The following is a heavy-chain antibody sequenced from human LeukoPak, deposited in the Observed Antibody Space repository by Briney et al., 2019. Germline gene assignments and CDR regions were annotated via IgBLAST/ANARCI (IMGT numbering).Heavy chain of an antibody. CDR2: IYHSGST. Sequence: SETLSLTCAVSGYSISSGYYWGWSRQPPGKGLEWIGSIYHSGSTYYNPSLKSRVTISVDTSKNQFSLKLSSVTAADTAVYYCARLAYYDFWSGRSNWFDPWGQGTLVTVSS. D-gene: IGHD3-3*01. V-gene: IGHV4-38-2*01. CDR3: ARLAYYDFWSGRSNWFDP. J-gene: IGHJ5*02. CDR1: GYSISSGYY.